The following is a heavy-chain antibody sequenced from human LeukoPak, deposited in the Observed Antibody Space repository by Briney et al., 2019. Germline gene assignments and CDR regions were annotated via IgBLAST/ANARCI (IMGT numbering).Heavy chain of an antibody. CDR1: GFTFSTHD. CDR2: INSRSSTI. D-gene: IGHD2-21*02. J-gene: IGHJ3*02. V-gene: IGHV3-48*04. CDR3: TSHTGTGDAFRPFHI. Sequence: PGGSLRLSCAASGFTFSTHDVNWVRQAPGKGLEWVSFINSRSSTIYYADSVKGRFTISRDNAKNSPYLQMNSLRAEDTAVYYCTSHTGTGDAFRPFHIRGQGTMVTVSS.